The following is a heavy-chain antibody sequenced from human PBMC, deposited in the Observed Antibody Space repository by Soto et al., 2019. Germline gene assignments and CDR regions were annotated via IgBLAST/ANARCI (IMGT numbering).Heavy chain of an antibody. CDR1: GYTFTSYD. CDR2: MNPNSGNT. J-gene: IGHJ4*02. D-gene: IGHD2-8*01. V-gene: IGHV1-8*01. CDR3: ARGFVDIVLMVYAANSFDY. Sequence: ASVKVSCKASGYTFTSYDINWVRQATGQGLEWMGWMNPNSGNTGYAQKFQGRVTMTRNTSISTAYMELSSLRSEDTAVYYCARGFVDIVLMVYAANSFDYXGQGTLVTVSS.